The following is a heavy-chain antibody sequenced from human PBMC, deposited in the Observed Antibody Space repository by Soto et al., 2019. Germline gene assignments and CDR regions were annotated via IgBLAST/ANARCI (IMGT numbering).Heavy chain of an antibody. J-gene: IGHJ6*02. CDR2: IRGFSPYT. CDR3: ARDRGYDAHDYYYNAMDV. V-gene: IGHV3-21*01. D-gene: IGHD3-10*01. CDR1: GFTFRTYT. Sequence: EVQLVESGGGLVKPGGSPRLSCISSGFTFRTYTMNWVRRAPGKGLEGVSGIRGFSPYTFYAESVRGRFTISRDNAKNSLFLQMDSLRAEDTAVYYCARDRGYDAHDYYYNAMDVWGQGTTVTVSS.